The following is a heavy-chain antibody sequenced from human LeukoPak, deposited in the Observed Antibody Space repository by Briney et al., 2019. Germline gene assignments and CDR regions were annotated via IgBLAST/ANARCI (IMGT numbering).Heavy chain of an antibody. J-gene: IGHJ5*02. D-gene: IGHD2-15*01. V-gene: IGHV4-31*03. CDR2: IYYSGST. CDR3: ARAGLCSGGSCSWFDP. CDR1: GGSISTSGYY. Sequence: SQTLSLTCPVSGGSISTSGYYWSWIRQHPGKGLEWIGYIYYSGSTYYIPSLKSRVTISVDTSKNQFSLKLSSVTAADTAVYYCARAGLCSGGSCSWFDPWGQGTLVTVSS.